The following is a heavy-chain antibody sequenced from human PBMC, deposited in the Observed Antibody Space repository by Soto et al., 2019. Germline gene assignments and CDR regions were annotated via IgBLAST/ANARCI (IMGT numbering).Heavy chain of an antibody. CDR2: IYYSGST. J-gene: IGHJ5*02. CDR3: ARWIFREENWLDP. V-gene: IGHV4-59*01. CDR1: GGSISSYY. Sequence: SETLSLTCTVSGGSISSYYWSWIRQPPGKGLEWIGYIYYSGSTNYNPSLKSRVTISVDTSKNQFSLKLSSVTAADTAVYYCARWIFREENWLDPWGQGTLVTVSS. D-gene: IGHD2-2*03.